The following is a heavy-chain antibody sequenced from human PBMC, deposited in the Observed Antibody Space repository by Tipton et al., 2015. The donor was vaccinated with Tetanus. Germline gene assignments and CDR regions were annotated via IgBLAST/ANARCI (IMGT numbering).Heavy chain of an antibody. CDR1: GFTFSGYG. V-gene: IGHV3-74*01. Sequence: GSLRLSCAASGFTFSGYGMHWVRQTPGKGLVWISRINPDGRRTNYADSVKGRFTISRDHAKNTVYLQMNSLRAEDTAVYFCARRSLTNYGLDVWGQGTLVTVSS. CDR2: INPDGRRT. CDR3: ARRSLTNYGLDV. D-gene: IGHD1-1*01. J-gene: IGHJ6*02.